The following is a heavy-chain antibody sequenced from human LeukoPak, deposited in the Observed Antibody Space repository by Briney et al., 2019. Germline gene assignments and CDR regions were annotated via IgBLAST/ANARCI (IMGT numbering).Heavy chain of an antibody. J-gene: IGHJ4*02. CDR2: IYYSGST. CDR3: ARVRGSGWVDY. V-gene: IGHV4-59*01. Sequence: SETLSLTCTVSGGSISSYYWSWIRQPPGKGLEWIGYIYYSGSTNYNPSLKSRVTISVDTSKNQFSLKLSSVTAADTAVYYRARVRGSGWVDYWGQGTLVTVSS. CDR1: GGSISSYY. D-gene: IGHD6-19*01.